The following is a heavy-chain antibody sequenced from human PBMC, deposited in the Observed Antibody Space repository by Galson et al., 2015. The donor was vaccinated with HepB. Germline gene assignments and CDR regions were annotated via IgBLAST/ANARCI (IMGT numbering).Heavy chain of an antibody. V-gene: IGHV4-4*07. D-gene: IGHD3-10*01. CDR2: MYSSGST. Sequence: ETLSLTCTVSGGSMRSYYWSWIRQSAGKGLEYIGRMYSSGSTNYNPSLKSRVIMSVDTSKNQFSLKLSSVTAADTTVYYCARDNPAYYGSGSHKWYGMDVWGQGTTVTVSS. J-gene: IGHJ6*02. CDR3: ARDNPAYYGSGSHKWYGMDV. CDR1: GGSMRSYY.